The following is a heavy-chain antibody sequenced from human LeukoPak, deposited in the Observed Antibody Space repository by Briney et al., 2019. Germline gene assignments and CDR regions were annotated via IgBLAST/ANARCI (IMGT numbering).Heavy chain of an antibody. Sequence: GGSLRLSCIVSGFTFSAYAMSWVRQAPGKGLEWVSVVTATGGETYYADSVRGRFIISRDNSKNTLYLQMNSLRAEDTAVYYCARDSYDFWSGLGYWGQGTLVTVSS. D-gene: IGHD3-3*01. V-gene: IGHV3-23*01. CDR2: VTATGGET. CDR3: ARDSYDFWSGLGY. J-gene: IGHJ4*02. CDR1: GFTFSAYA.